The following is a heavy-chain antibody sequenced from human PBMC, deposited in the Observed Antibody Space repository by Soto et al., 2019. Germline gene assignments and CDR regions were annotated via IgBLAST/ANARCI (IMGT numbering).Heavy chain of an antibody. CDR2: IYYSGST. CDR1: GGSISSGDYY. Sequence: QVQLQESGPGLVKPSQTLSLTCTVSGGSISSGDYYWSWIRQPPGKGLEWIGYIYYSGSTYYNPSLKSRVTISVDTSKNQFSLKLSSVTAADTAVYYCARETVLVAEYNWFDPWGQGTLVTVSS. CDR3: ARETVLVAEYNWFDP. J-gene: IGHJ5*02. D-gene: IGHD5-12*01. V-gene: IGHV4-30-4*01.